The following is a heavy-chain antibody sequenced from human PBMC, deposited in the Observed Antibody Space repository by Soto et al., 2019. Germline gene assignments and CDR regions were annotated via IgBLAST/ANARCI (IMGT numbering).Heavy chain of an antibody. D-gene: IGHD3-3*01. Sequence: QVPLQESGPGLVKPSENLSLTCTVSGDSMSPFYWNWIRQSPGKGLEWIGYIYYSGNTNYNPSLKSRVAISVDTSKNQFYLKLSSVTAADTAVCYCARGVYDYWSGYYAGSGLDVWGQGTTVTVS. CDR3: ARGVYDYWSGYYAGSGLDV. CDR1: GDSMSPFY. CDR2: IYYSGNT. J-gene: IGHJ6*02. V-gene: IGHV4-59*13.